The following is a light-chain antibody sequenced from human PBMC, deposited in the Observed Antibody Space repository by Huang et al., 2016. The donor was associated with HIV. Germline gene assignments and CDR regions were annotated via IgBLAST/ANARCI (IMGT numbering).Light chain of an antibody. J-gene: IGKJ1*01. CDR2: WAS. CDR3: HQYYDTPQP. Sequence: DIVVTQSPDSLALSLGGRAAINCTASQSVLKTSNNKNCLSWYQLKPGQPPKLLIYWASTRESGVPDRFSGSGSGTHFTLTIASLQAEDVAVYYCHQYYDTPQPFGQGTKVEVK. CDR1: QSVLKTSNNKNC. V-gene: IGKV4-1*01.